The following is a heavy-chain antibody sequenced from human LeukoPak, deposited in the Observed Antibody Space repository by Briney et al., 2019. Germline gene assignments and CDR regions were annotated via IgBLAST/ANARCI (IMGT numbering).Heavy chain of an antibody. CDR2: ISAYDGNT. Sequence: ASVKVSCKASGYTFTSYGISWVRQAPGQGLEWMGWISAYDGNTNYAQKLQGRVTVTTDTSTSTAYMELRSLRSDDTAVYYCARLYSNYAFGDYYYMDVWGKGTTVTGSS. CDR3: ARLYSNYAFGDYYYMDV. V-gene: IGHV1-18*01. CDR1: GYTFTSYG. J-gene: IGHJ6*03. D-gene: IGHD4-11*01.